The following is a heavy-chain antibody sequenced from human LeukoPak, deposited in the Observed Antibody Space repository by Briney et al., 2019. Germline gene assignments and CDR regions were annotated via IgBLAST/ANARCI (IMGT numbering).Heavy chain of an antibody. CDR1: GGSLSGYY. CDR3: ATRVGSSWMYNWFDP. J-gene: IGHJ5*02. V-gene: IGHV4-34*01. D-gene: IGHD6-13*01. Sequence: PSETLSLTCAVYGGSLSGYYWSWIRQPPGKGLEWIGEINHSGSTNYNPSLKSRVTISVDTSKNQFSLKLSSVTAADTAVYYCATRVGSSWMYNWFDPWGQGTLVTVSS. CDR2: INHSGST.